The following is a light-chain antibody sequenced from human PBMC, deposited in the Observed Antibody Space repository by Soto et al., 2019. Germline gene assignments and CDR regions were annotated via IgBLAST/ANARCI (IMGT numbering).Light chain of an antibody. CDR1: SSDVGLYNY. J-gene: IGLJ2*01. Sequence: QSALTQPASVSGSPGQSITISCTGTSSDVGLYNYVSWYQHHPGKAPKLMIYDVSDRPSGVSNRFSGSKSGNTASLTISGLQAEDEGDYYCSLYTSTSTVKFGGGTKVTVL. CDR2: DVS. V-gene: IGLV2-14*01. CDR3: SLYTSTSTVK.